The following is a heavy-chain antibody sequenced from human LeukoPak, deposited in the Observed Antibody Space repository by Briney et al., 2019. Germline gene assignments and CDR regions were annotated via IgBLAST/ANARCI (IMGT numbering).Heavy chain of an antibody. V-gene: IGHV3-30-3*01. CDR1: GFTFSSYA. D-gene: IGHD6-13*01. CDR3: ARDRDSSSWYAHGKLDY. CDR2: ISYDGSNK. Sequence: GGSLRLSCAASGFTFSSYAMHWVRQAPGKGLEWVAVISYDGSNKYYADSVKGRFTISRDNSKNTLYLQMNSLRAEDTAVYYCARDRDSSSWYAHGKLDYWGQGTLVTVSS. J-gene: IGHJ4*02.